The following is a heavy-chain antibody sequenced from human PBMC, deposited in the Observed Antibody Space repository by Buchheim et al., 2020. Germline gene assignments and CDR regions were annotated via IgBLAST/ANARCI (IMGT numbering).Heavy chain of an antibody. CDR2: INHSGST. Sequence: QVQLQQWGAGLLKPSETLSLTCVVYGGSFSGYYWSWIRQPPGKGLEWIGEINHSGSTNYNPSLKSRVTMSVDTSKNQFSLKLSSVTAADTAVYYCARERTSPVPAQGWFDPWGQGTL. CDR1: GGSFSGYY. D-gene: IGHD2-2*01. CDR3: ARERTSPVPAQGWFDP. V-gene: IGHV4-34*01. J-gene: IGHJ5*02.